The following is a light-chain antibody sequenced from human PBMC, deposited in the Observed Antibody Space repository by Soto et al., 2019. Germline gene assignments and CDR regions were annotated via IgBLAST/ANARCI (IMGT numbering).Light chain of an antibody. CDR2: EVS. CDR3: SSYTSSSTWV. CDR1: SSDVCGYNY. Sequence: QSALTQPASVSGSPGQSITISCSGTSSDVCGYNYVSWYQQHPGKAPKLMIYEVSNRPSGVSNRFSGSKSGNTASLTISGLKAEDEADYYCSSYTSSSTWVFAGGTQLTVL. J-gene: IGLJ3*02. V-gene: IGLV2-14*01.